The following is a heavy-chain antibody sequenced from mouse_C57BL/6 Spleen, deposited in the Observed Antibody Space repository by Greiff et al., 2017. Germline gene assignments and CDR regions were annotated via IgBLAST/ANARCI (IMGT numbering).Heavy chain of an antibody. V-gene: IGHV1-26*01. D-gene: IGHD1-1*01. CDR2: INPNNGGT. CDR3: ARGGLYGSSCDY. CDR1: GYTFTDYY. J-gene: IGHJ2*01. Sequence: VQLQQSGPELVKPGASVKISCKASGYTFTDYYMNWVKQSHGKSLEWIGDINPNNGGTSYNQKFKGKATLTVDKSSSTAYMELRSLTSEDSAVYYCARGGLYGSSCDYWGQGTTLTVSS.